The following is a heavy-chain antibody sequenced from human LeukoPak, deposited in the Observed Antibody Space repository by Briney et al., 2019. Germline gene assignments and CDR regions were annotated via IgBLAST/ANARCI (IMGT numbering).Heavy chain of an antibody. Sequence: SETLSLTCTVSGGSISSGDYYWSWIRQPPGKGLEWIGYIYYSGSTYYNPSLKSRVTISVDTSKNQVSLKLSSVTAADTAVYYCATGYSYGQDAFDIWGQGTMVTVSS. CDR3: ATGYSYGQDAFDI. CDR1: GGSISSGDYY. D-gene: IGHD5-18*01. V-gene: IGHV4-30-4*01. CDR2: IYYSGST. J-gene: IGHJ3*02.